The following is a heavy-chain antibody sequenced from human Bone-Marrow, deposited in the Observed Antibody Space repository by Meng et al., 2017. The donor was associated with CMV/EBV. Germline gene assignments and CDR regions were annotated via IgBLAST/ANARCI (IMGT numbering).Heavy chain of an antibody. V-gene: IGHV1-18*01. CDR3: ARDTVLDY. CDR1: GYTFTSYG. D-gene: IGHD4-11*01. J-gene: IGHJ4*02. Sequence: QGQPVQSCAEVTKPVASVNVSCRAAGYTFTSYGISWVRQSPGQGLEWMGWISAYNGNTNYAQKLQGRVTMTTDTSTSTAYMELRSLRSDDTAVYYCARDTVLDYWGQGTLVTVSS. CDR2: ISAYNGNT.